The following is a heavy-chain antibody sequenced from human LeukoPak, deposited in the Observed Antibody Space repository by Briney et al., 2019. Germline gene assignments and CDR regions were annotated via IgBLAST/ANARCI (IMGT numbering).Heavy chain of an antibody. CDR1: GLTLSHAW. Sequence: GGSLRLSCAASGLTLSHAWMTWVRQAPGKGLEWDARIKSKTDGGIKDYAAPVKGTFTISRDDSENTVSLQMNSLKIKHTAVYYCATGRPGYFDTWGQGTLVFVSS. J-gene: IGHJ4*02. CDR3: ATGRPGYFDT. CDR2: IKSKTDGGIK. V-gene: IGHV3-15*01.